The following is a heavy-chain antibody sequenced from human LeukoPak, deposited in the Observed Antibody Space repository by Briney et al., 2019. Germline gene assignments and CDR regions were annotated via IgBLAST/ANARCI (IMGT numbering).Heavy chain of an antibody. V-gene: IGHV4-59*01. CDR1: GCSISSYY. D-gene: IGHD2-2*03. J-gene: IGHJ5*02. CDR2: IYYSGST. CDR3: ARDVGYCSSTSCYPSYNWFDP. Sequence: SETLSLTCTVSGCSISSYYWSWIRQPPGKGLEWIGYIYYSGSTNYNPSLKSRVTISVDTSKNQFSLKLSSVTAADTAVYYCARDVGYCSSTSCYPSYNWFDPWGQGTLVTVSS.